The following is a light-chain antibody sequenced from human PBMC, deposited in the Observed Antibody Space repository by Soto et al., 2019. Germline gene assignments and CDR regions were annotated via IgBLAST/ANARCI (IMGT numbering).Light chain of an antibody. CDR3: QQYGSSPRT. J-gene: IGKJ1*01. Sequence: EIVMTQSPATLSVSPGESATLSCRASQSVSNNLAWYQEKPGQAPRLLIYGASTRATGMPARFSGSGSGTEFTLTISSLQSEDFAVYYCQQYGSSPRTFGQGTKVDIK. CDR1: QSVSNN. V-gene: IGKV3-15*01. CDR2: GAS.